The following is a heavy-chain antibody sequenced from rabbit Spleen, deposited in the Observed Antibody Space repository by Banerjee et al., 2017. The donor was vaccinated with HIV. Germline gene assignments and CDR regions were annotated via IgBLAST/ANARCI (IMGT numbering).Heavy chain of an antibody. J-gene: IGHJ4*01. V-gene: IGHV1S45*01. Sequence: QEQLEESGGGLVKPEGSLTLTCMSSGLDFSSNYWICWVRQSPGKGLEWIGCIYAGSSGSTYYASWAKGRFIMSRTSSTTVTLQMTSLTAADTATYFCARDLVAVIGWNFNLWGPGTLVTVS. CDR2: IYAGSSGST. D-gene: IGHD1-1*01. CDR1: GLDFSSNYW. CDR3: ARDLVAVIGWNFNL.